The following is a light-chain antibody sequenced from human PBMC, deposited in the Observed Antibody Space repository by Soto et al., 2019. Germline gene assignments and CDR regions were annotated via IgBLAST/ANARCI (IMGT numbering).Light chain of an antibody. J-gene: IGKJ1*01. CDR1: QSINNY. CDR2: GAS. Sequence: DIQMTQSPSSLSASVGDRVTITCLASQSINNYLSWYQQKPGKAPNLLIFGASTLQSGVPSRFSGSGSGTDFTLTISSLQPEDFATYYCQQSYVTPWTFGQGTKVDIK. V-gene: IGKV1-39*01. CDR3: QQSYVTPWT.